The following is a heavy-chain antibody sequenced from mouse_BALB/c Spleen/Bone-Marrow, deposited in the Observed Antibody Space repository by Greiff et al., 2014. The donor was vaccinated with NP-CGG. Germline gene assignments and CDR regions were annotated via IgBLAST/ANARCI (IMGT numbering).Heavy chain of an antibody. CDR2: IDPYDSET. V-gene: IGHV1-61*01. CDR3: ARGRDYDVFAY. J-gene: IGHJ3*01. D-gene: IGHD2-4*01. Sequence: VKLVESGAELVRPGASVKLSCKASGYTFTSYWMNWVKQRPGQGLEWIGRIDPYDSETHHNQKFKDKAILTVDKSSSTAYMQLSSLTSEDSAVYYCARGRDYDVFAYWGQGTLVTVSA. CDR1: GYTFTSYW.